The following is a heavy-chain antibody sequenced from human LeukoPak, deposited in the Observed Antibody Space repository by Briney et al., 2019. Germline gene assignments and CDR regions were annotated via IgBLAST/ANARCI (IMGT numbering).Heavy chain of an antibody. V-gene: IGHV4-39*01. Sequence: PGGSLRLSCAASGFTVSSNYWGWVRQPPGKGLEWIGSIYYSGNTYNNPHNPSLKSRVTISLDTSKNQYSLRLTSVTAADTAVYYCAVDFGSHRVVYWGQGSLVTVSS. D-gene: IGHD3-3*01. J-gene: IGHJ4*01. CDR2: IYYSGNT. CDR1: GFTVSSNY. CDR3: AVDFGSHRVVY.